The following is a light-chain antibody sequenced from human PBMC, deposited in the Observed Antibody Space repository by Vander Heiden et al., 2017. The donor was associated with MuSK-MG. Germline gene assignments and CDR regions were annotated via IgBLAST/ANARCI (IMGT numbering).Light chain of an antibody. CDR1: SRKIGGYDY. Sequence: QSVLTQPASVSGSPGQPITISCCGASRKIGGYDYVSWYQHSPGKAPKLIIYDVSNRPSGVSDRFSGSKSGNTASLTISGLHVDDEADYYCASYTTTSALYVFGSGTQVTVL. V-gene: IGLV2-14*03. CDR2: DVS. J-gene: IGLJ1*01. CDR3: ASYTTTSALYV.